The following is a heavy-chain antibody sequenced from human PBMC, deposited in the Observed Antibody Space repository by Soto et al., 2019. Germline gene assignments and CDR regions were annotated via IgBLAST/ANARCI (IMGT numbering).Heavy chain of an antibody. CDR3: ARDQTYDTLTGLNGMDV. CDR2: INYSGST. D-gene: IGHD3-9*01. J-gene: IGHJ6*02. CDR1: GGSISSYY. V-gene: IGHV4-59*01. Sequence: SETLSLTCTVSGGSISSYYWSWIRQPPGKGLEWIGYINYSGSTNYNPSLKSRVTISVDTSKNQFSLKLSSVTAADTAVYYCARDQTYDTLTGLNGMDVWGQGTTVTVSS.